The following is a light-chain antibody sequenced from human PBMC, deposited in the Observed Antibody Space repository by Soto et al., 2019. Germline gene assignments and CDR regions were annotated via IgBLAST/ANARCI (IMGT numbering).Light chain of an antibody. V-gene: IGKV1-5*03. Sequence: DIQMNQSPSTLSASVGDRVTITCRASQSISTWLAWYQQKPGKAPKLLIYKASTLESGVPSRFSGSGSGTEFTLTISSLQPDDFATFFCQQYTSYPLTFGGGTKVEI. CDR1: QSISTW. CDR3: QQYTSYPLT. J-gene: IGKJ4*01. CDR2: KAS.